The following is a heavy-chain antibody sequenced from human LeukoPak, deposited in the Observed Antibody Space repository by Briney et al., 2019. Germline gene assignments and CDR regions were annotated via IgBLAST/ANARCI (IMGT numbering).Heavy chain of an antibody. J-gene: IGHJ4*02. CDR2: IYYTGST. CDR1: GASISGGTYY. Sequence: SETLSLTCSVSGASISGGTYYWGWIRQPPGKGLEWTGSIYYTGSTYDNPSLKSRVTISVDTSKNQFSLKLSSVTAADTAVYYCARRGGSGRAFDYWGQGTLVTVSS. D-gene: IGHD1-26*01. V-gene: IGHV4-39*01. CDR3: ARRGGSGRAFDY.